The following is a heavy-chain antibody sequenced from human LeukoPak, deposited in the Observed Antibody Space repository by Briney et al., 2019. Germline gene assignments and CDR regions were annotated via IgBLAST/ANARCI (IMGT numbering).Heavy chain of an antibody. V-gene: IGHV3-7*01. D-gene: IGHD2-15*01. J-gene: IGHJ4*02. CDR2: LNEDGSVK. CDR3: ANVPRSTVSY. Sequence: GGSLRLSCAASKFSFSTNWMHWVRLTPGKGLEWVAELNEDGSVKYYVDSVKGRFTISRDNARSLLFLQMYNLRSEDTGVYFCANVPRSTVSYWGRGTLVTVSS. CDR1: KFSFSTNW.